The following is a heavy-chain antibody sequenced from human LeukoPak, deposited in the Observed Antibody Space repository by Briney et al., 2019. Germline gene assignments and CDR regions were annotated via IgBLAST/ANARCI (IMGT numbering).Heavy chain of an antibody. D-gene: IGHD3-16*01. CDR1: GGSIRSYY. J-gene: IGHJ3*02. CDR3: AREGLRWGLGDAFDI. V-gene: IGHV4-59*01. Sequence: SETLSLTCTVSGGSIRSYYWSWIRQPPGKGLEWIGYIYYSGSTNYNPSLKSRVTISVDTSKNQFSLKLSSVTAAVTAVYYCAREGLRWGLGDAFDIWGQGTMVTVSS. CDR2: IYYSGST.